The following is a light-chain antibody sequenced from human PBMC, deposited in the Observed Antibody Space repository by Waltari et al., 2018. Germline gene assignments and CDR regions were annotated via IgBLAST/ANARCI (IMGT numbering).Light chain of an antibody. CDR1: TSDGDTFGP. Sequence: SALTQPASVSDSPGRTVTLSCTKSTSDGDTFGPVSWYQHHPGQAPQLLIFDGTNRPPVVSVCFSATESPNTASLTISDLQAEDEAHYYCASYLPDGIVVFGGGTRLNVL. V-gene: IGLV2-14*01. J-gene: IGLJ2*01. CDR2: DGT. CDR3: ASYLPDGIVV.